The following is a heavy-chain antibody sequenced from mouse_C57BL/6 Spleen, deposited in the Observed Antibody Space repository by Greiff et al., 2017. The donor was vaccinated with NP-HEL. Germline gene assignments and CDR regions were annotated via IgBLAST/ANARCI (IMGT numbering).Heavy chain of an antibody. D-gene: IGHD3-2*02. J-gene: IGHJ4*01. V-gene: IGHV14-1*01. CDR2: IDPEDGDT. CDR3: TTSAQATIYYAMDY. CDR1: GFNIKDYY. Sequence: VQLKQSGAELVRPGASVKLSCTASGFNIKDYYMHWVKQRPEQGLEWIGRIDPEDGDTEYAPKFQGKATMTADTSSNTAYLQLSSLTSEDTAVYYCTTSAQATIYYAMDYWGQGTSVTVSS.